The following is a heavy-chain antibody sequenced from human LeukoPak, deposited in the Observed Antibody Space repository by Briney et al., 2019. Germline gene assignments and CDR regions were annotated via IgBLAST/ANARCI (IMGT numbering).Heavy chain of an antibody. D-gene: IGHD2-15*01. V-gene: IGHV4-59*01. CDR3: ARGDMGGYCSGGSCYSHNWFDP. Sequence: SETLSLTCTVSGGSISSYYWTWIRQPPGKGLEWIGYIYYSGSTNYNPSLKSRVTISVDTSKNQFSLKLSSVTAADTAVYYCARGDMGGYCSGGSCYSHNWFDPWGQGTLVTVSS. J-gene: IGHJ5*02. CDR2: IYYSGST. CDR1: GGSISSYY.